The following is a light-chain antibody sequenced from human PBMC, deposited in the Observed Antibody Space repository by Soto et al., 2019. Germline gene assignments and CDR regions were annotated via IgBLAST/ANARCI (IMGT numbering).Light chain of an antibody. CDR3: QQYNSYSAGT. J-gene: IGKJ1*01. V-gene: IGKV1-5*03. Sequence: DIQMTQSPSTLSASVGDRVTITCRASQSIDTWLAWYQPKPGRVPNLLIYKASTLESGVPSRFSGSGSGTEFTLTISSLQPDDVGTYYCQQYNSYSAGTFGQGTKVEIK. CDR1: QSIDTW. CDR2: KAS.